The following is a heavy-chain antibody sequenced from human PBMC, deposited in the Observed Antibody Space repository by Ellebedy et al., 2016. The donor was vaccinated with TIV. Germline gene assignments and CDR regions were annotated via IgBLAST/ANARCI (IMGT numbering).Heavy chain of an antibody. CDR1: GFTFSSYA. V-gene: IGHV3-23*01. J-gene: IGHJ4*02. CDR3: AKYVGPRGVPAAIFDY. D-gene: IGHD2-2*01. Sequence: GGSLRLXXAASGFTFSSYAMSWVRQAPGKGLEWVSAISGSGGSTYYADSVKGRFTISRDNSKNTLYLQMNSLRAEDTAVYYCAKYVGPRGVPAAIFDYWGQGTLVTVSS. CDR2: ISGSGGST.